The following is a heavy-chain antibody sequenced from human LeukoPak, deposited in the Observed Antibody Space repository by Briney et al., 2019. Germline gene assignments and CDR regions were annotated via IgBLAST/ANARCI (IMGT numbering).Heavy chain of an antibody. D-gene: IGHD7-27*01. CDR1: GYTFTGYY. V-gene: IGHV1-18*04. Sequence: GASVKVSCKASGYTFTGYYMHWVRQAPGQGLEWMGWISAYNGNTNYAQKLQGRVTMTTDTSTSTAYMELRSLRSDDTAVYYCVSQAGEDDYWGQGTLVTVSS. CDR2: ISAYNGNT. CDR3: VSQAGEDDY. J-gene: IGHJ4*02.